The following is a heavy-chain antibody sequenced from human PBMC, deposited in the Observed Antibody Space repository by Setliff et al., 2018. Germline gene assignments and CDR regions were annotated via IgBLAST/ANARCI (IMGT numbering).Heavy chain of an antibody. CDR1: GGPVSSGGFY. Sequence: SGTLSLPCSVAGGPVSSGGFYWSWIRQYARRGLEWIGHFHTGGATDYNLSLKSRVTISLDSSKNQCSLSLSSVTAADAAVYFGARESATIGEFPLYYFDKWGQGIPVTVSS. D-gene: IGHD3-10*01. CDR2: FHTGGAT. J-gene: IGHJ4*02. CDR3: ARESATIGEFPLYYFDK. V-gene: IGHV4-61*09.